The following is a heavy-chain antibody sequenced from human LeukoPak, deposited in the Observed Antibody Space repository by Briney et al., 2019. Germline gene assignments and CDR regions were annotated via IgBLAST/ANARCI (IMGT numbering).Heavy chain of an antibody. V-gene: IGHV4-59*01. CDR2: IYYSGST. J-gene: IGHJ5*02. CDR3: AREVGGDILTGYGEDWFDP. D-gene: IGHD3-9*01. Sequence: SETLSLTCTVSGGSISSYYWSWIRQPPGKGLEWIGYIYYSGSTNYNPSLKSRVTISVDTSKNQFSLKLSSVTAADTAVYYCAREVGGDILTGYGEDWFDPWGQETLVTVSS. CDR1: GGSISSYY.